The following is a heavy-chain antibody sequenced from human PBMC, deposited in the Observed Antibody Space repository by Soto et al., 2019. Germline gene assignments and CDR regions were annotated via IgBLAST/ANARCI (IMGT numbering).Heavy chain of an antibody. CDR3: ARRMLRGVSPYDP. CDR1: GLTFSRYI. J-gene: IGHJ5*02. D-gene: IGHD3-10*01. Sequence: GGSLRLSCEVSGLTFSRYIMSWVRQAPGKGLEWVSTINSNGESTYYADSVKGRFTVSRDNSKNSLYLQMSSLRAEDTALYYCARRMLRGVSPYDPWGQGTLVTVSS. CDR2: INSNGEST. V-gene: IGHV3-23*01.